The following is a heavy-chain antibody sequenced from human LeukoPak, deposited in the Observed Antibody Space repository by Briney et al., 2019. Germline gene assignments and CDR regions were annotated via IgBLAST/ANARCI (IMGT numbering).Heavy chain of an antibody. Sequence: SQTLSLTCTVSGGSISSGGYYWSWIRQPPGKGLEWIGYIYHSGSTYYNPSLKSRVTISVDTSKNQFSLKLNSVTAADTAVYYCARDRLTGRYGMDVWGQGTTVTVSS. CDR1: GGSISSGGYY. D-gene: IGHD1-14*01. J-gene: IGHJ6*02. V-gene: IGHV4-30-2*01. CDR3: ARDRLTGRYGMDV. CDR2: IYHSGST.